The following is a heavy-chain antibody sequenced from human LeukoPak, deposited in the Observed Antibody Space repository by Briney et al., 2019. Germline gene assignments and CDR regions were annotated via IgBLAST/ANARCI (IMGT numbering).Heavy chain of an antibody. Sequence: SETLSLTCAVSGYSISSGYYWGWIRQPPGEGLEWIGSIYHSGSTYYNPSLKSRVTISVDTSKNQFSLKLSSVTAADTAVYYCASLDWSHPLGYWGQGTLVTVSS. CDR1: GYSISSGYY. CDR3: ASLDWSHPLGY. CDR2: IYHSGST. J-gene: IGHJ4*02. D-gene: IGHD3/OR15-3a*01. V-gene: IGHV4-38-2*01.